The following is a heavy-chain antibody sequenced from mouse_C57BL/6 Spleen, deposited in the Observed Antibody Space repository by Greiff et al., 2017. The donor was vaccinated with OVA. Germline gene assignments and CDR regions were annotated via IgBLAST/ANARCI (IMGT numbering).Heavy chain of an antibody. CDR1: GYALSRYW. CDR3: ASPAYYSNYLWTY. Sequence: QVQLKQSGAELVKPGASVKISCKASGYALSRYWMNWVKQRPGKGLEWIGQIYPGDGDTNSNGKFKGKATLTADKSSSTAYMQLSSLTSEDSAVYFCASPAYYSNYLWTYWGQGTLVTVSA. D-gene: IGHD2-5*01. V-gene: IGHV1-80*01. CDR2: IYPGDGDT. J-gene: IGHJ3*01.